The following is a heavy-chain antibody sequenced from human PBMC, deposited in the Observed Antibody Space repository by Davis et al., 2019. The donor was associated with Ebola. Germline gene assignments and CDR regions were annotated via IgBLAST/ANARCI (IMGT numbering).Heavy chain of an antibody. V-gene: IGHV1-18*01. CDR2: ISAYNGNT. CDR3: ARGSPAYYYDSSGYRTYYYMDV. D-gene: IGHD3-22*01. Sequence: ASVKVSCQASGYTFTSYGISWVRQAPGQGLEWMGWISAYNGNTNYAQKLQGRVTMTTDTSTSTAYMELRSLRSDDTAVYYCARGSPAYYYDSSGYRTYYYMDVWGKGTTVTVSS. CDR1: GYTFTSYG. J-gene: IGHJ6*03.